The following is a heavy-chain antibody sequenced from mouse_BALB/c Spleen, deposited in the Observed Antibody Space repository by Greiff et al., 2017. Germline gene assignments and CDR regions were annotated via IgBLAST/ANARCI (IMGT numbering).Heavy chain of an antibody. J-gene: IGHJ4*01. CDR2: ISYDGSN. CDR3: AREANWDYYAMDY. V-gene: IGHV3-6*02. CDR1: GYSITSGYY. D-gene: IGHD4-1*02. Sequence: EVQLQESGPGLVKPSQSLSLTCSVTGYSITSGYYWNWIRQFPGNKLEWMGYISYDGSNNYNPSLKNRISITRDTSKNQFFLKLNSVTTEDTATYYCAREANWDYYAMDYWGQGTSVTVSS.